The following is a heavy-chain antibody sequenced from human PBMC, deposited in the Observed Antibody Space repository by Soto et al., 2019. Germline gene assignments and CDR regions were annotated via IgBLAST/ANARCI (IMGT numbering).Heavy chain of an antibody. CDR1: GGTFYTYT. Sequence: SVKVSCKASGGTFYTYTFSWVRQAPGQGLEWMGSITPIYPTTNYAEKFQGRLTVTADGSTNTAYMELNSLTSEDTAVYYCARIPRYSFPTSDDLDSWGQGTLVTV. D-gene: IGHD5-18*01. CDR2: ITPIYPTT. V-gene: IGHV1-69*13. CDR3: ARIPRYSFPTSDDLDS. J-gene: IGHJ4*02.